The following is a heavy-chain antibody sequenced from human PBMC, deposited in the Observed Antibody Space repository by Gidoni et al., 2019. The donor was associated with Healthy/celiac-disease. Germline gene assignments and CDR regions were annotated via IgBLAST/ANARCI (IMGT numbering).Heavy chain of an antibody. Sequence: QVQLVQSGAEVKKPGSSVKVSCKASGGTFSSYAISWVRQAPGQGLEWLGGILPIFGTANYAQKVQGRVTITADESTSTAYMELSSLRSEDTAVYYCARGEPLGSGLFDYWGQGTLVTVSS. V-gene: IGHV1-69*01. J-gene: IGHJ4*02. CDR2: ILPIFGTA. D-gene: IGHD2-15*01. CDR3: ARGEPLGSGLFDY. CDR1: GGTFSSYA.